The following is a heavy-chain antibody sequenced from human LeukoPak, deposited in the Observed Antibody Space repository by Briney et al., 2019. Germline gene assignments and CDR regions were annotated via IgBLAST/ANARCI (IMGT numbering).Heavy chain of an antibody. CDR3: ARGDWGHPQRDY. J-gene: IGHJ4*02. V-gene: IGHV3-21*01. CDR2: ISSSSSYI. Sequence: GGSLRLSCAASGFTFSSYSMNWVRQAPGKGLEWVSSISSSSSYIYYADSVKGRFTISRDNAKNSLYLHMNSLRAEDTAVYYCARGDWGHPQRDYWGQGTLVTVSS. D-gene: IGHD7-27*01. CDR1: GFTFSSYS.